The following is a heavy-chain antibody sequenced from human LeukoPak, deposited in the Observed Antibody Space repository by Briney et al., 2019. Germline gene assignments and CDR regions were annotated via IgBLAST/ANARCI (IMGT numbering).Heavy chain of an antibody. CDR2: ISSTSSII. J-gene: IGHJ4*02. CDR1: GFTFSSYS. V-gene: IGHV3-48*04. Sequence: PGGSLRLSCAASGFTFSSYSMNWVRQAPGKGLEWVSYISSTSSIIYYADSVKGRFTISRDNAKNTLYLQMNSLRAEDTAVYYCARTISSSSTSCFLYWGQGTLVTVSS. CDR3: ARTISSSSTSCFLY. D-gene: IGHD2-2*01.